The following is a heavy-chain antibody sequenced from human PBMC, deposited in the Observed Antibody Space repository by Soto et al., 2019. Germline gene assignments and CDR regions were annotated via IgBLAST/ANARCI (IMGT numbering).Heavy chain of an antibody. J-gene: IGHJ4*02. V-gene: IGHV1-3*01. Sequence: GASVKVSCKASGYTFTSYAMHWVRQAPGQRLEWMGWINAGNGNTKYSQKFQGRVTITRDTSASTAYMELSSLRSEDTAVYYCARGWTLTHVVDYWGQGTLVTVSS. CDR1: GYTFTSYA. CDR3: ARGWTLTHVVDY. CDR2: INAGNGNT.